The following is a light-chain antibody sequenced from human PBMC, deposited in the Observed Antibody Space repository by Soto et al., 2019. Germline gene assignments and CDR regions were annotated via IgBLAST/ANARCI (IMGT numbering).Light chain of an antibody. CDR1: GSDIGRYNF. J-gene: IGLJ1*01. Sequence: QSVLTQPASVSGSAGRSISISCTGTGSDIGRYNFVSWYQQRPGQAPKLLIFDVSHRPSGISDRFSGSKSGYTASLTISGLQAEDEADYYCNSYTSTSPPYVFGTG. CDR2: DVS. CDR3: NSYTSTSPPYV. V-gene: IGLV2-14*01.